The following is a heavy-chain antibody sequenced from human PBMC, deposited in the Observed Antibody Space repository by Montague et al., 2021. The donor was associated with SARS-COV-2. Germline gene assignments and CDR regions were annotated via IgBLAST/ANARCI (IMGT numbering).Heavy chain of an antibody. D-gene: IGHD3-22*01. CDR3: ARDYYDSTGLNWFDP. CDR2: IHSSGGT. Sequence: TLSLTCAVPGGSIITGSNFYWGWIRQSAGKGLEWIGRIHSSGGTNYSPSLKSRLTMSVDSSANQFSLKLTAVTAADTAVYYCARDYYDSTGLNWFDPWGQGLLVTVSS. J-gene: IGHJ5*02. V-gene: IGHV4-61*02. CDR1: GGSIITGSNFY.